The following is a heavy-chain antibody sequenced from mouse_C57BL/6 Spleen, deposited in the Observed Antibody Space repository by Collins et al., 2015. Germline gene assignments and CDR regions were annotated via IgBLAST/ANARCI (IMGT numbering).Heavy chain of an antibody. CDR3: VNWDFDY. Sequence: EVQLVESGGGLVQPKGSLKLSCAASGFTFNTYAMNWVRQAPGKGFGMGCSHKSKSNDYATYYADSVKDRFTISRDDSQSMLYLQMNNLKTEDTAMYYCVNWDFDYWGQGTTLTVSS. CDR2: KSKSNDYAT. D-gene: IGHD4-1*01. CDR1: GFTFNTYA. J-gene: IGHJ2*01. V-gene: IGHV10-1*02.